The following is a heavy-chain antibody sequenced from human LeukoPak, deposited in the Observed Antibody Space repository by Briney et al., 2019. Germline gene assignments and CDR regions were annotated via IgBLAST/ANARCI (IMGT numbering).Heavy chain of an antibody. CDR1: GGSFSGYF. CDR3: ARVTRRRTTGEIFGRYLDY. J-gene: IGHJ4*02. CDR2: ISAGGNS. V-gene: IGHV4-34*01. D-gene: IGHD3-10*01. Sequence: SETLSLTCAVYGGSFSGYFWTWSRQSPGKGLEWIGEISAGGNSNENPSLKSRVTISVDRSKNQFSLILNSVTAADTALYSCARVTRRRTTGEIFGRYLDYWGLGTLVTVSS.